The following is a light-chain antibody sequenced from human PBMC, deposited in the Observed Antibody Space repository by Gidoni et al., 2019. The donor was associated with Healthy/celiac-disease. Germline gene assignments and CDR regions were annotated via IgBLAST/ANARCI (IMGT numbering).Light chain of an antibody. CDR2: DAS. CDR1: QSVSSY. J-gene: IGKJ5*01. V-gene: IGKV3-11*01. CDR3: QQSSNGPSSIT. Sequence: EIVLTQSPATLSLSPGERATLSCRASQSVSSYLAWYQQKPGQAPRLLIDDASNRATGIPARLSGSGAGTECTLTISRLEPEDFAGYYCQQSSNGPSSITFGQGTRLEIK.